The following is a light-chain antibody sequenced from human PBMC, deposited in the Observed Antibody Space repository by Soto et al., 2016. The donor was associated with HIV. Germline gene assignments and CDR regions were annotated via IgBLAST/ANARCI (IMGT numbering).Light chain of an antibody. CDR1: NIGTKS. V-gene: IGLV3-21*03. Sequence: SYVLTQPPSVSVAPGKTARITCEGNNIGTKSVHWYQRKSDQAPVLVVYDDSDRPSGIPERFSGSNSGSAATLTISRVEAGDEADYYCQVWHSGGDNYVFGPGTKVTVL. CDR3: QVWHSGGDNYV. J-gene: IGLJ1*01. CDR2: DDS.